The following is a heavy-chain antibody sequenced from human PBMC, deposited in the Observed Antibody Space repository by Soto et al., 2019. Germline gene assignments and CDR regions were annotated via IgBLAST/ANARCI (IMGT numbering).Heavy chain of an antibody. J-gene: IGHJ6*02. V-gene: IGHV1-2*02. CDR1: GYTFTGYY. CDR3: ARGGWDTAMVTPSLYYSCMDV. D-gene: IGHD5-18*01. Sequence: ASVKVSCKASGYTFTGYYMHWVRQAPGQGLEWMGWINPNSGGTNYAQKFQGRVTMTRDTSISTAYMELSRLRSDDTAVYYCARGGWDTAMVTPSLYYSCMDVWGPGTMLTVSS. CDR2: INPNSGGT.